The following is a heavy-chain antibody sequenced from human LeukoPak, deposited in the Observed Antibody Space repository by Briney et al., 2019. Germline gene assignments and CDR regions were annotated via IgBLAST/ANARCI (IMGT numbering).Heavy chain of an antibody. Sequence: PSETLSLTCTVYRGSFSGYYWSWIRQPTGKGLEWIGEINHVGSPHYNPSLKSRVTIAVDTSKNQFSLKLRSVTAADTAVYYCARQDYGEVTWGQGTVVPVSS. J-gene: IGHJ5*02. CDR2: INHVGSP. V-gene: IGHV4-34*01. CDR3: ARQDYGEVT. D-gene: IGHD4-17*01. CDR1: RGSFSGYY.